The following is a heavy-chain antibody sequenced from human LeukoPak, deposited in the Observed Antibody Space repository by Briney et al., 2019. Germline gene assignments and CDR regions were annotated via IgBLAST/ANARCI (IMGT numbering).Heavy chain of an antibody. CDR2: IYTSGST. Sequence: SETLSLTCTVPGGSISSYYWTWIRQPAGKGLEWIGRIYTSGSTNYNPSLKSRVTMSIDTSKNQFSLNLSSVTAADTAVYYCARQGRQHYDIDPAVNGMDVWGQGTTVTVSS. J-gene: IGHJ6*02. CDR3: ARQGRQHYDIDPAVNGMDV. CDR1: GGSISSYY. V-gene: IGHV4-4*07. D-gene: IGHD3-9*01.